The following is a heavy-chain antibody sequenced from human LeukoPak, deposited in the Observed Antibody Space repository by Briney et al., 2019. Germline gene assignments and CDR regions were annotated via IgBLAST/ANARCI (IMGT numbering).Heavy chain of an antibody. CDR3: ARGGVLDP. Sequence: SEALSLTCAVYGGSFSGYYWSWIRQPPEKGLEWIGEINHSGSTNYNPSLKSRVTISVDTSKNQFSLKLSSVTAADTAVYYCARGGVLDPWGQGTLVTVSS. CDR1: GGSFSGYY. J-gene: IGHJ5*02. CDR2: INHSGST. V-gene: IGHV4-34*01.